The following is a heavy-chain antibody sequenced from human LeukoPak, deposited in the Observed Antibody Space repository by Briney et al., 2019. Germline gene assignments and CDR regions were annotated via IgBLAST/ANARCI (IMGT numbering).Heavy chain of an antibody. CDR1: GGSISSGDYY. D-gene: IGHD2-2*01. Sequence: SQTLSLTCTVSGGSISSGDYYWSWFRQPPGKGLEWIGYIYYSGSTYYNPSLKSRVTISVDTSKNQFSLKLSSVTAADTAVYYCAREYCSSTSCYCDVWGQGTTVTVSS. V-gene: IGHV4-30-4*01. CDR3: AREYCSSTSCYCDV. J-gene: IGHJ6*02. CDR2: IYYSGST.